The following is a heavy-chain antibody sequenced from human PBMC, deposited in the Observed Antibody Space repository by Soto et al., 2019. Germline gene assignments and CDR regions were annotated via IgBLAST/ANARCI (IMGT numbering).Heavy chain of an antibody. D-gene: IGHD2-8*01. V-gene: IGHV3-15*07. Sequence: GGSLRLSCAASGFTFSNAWINWVRQVPGKGLEWVGRIKSNTDGGTTDYAAPVRGRFTISRDDSKNTLYLQMNSLKIEDTGVYYCTTDAEWGIWGQGTMVTVSS. J-gene: IGHJ3*02. CDR3: TTDAEWGI. CDR1: GFTFSNAW. CDR2: IKSNTDGGTT.